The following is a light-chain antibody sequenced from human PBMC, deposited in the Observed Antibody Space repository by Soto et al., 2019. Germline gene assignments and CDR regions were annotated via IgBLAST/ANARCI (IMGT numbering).Light chain of an antibody. J-gene: IGLJ2*01. CDR3: ATWDRSLSVGV. CDR1: SSNIGNNY. CDR2: DND. V-gene: IGLV1-51*01. Sequence: QSVLTQPPSVSAAPGQKVTISCSGSSSNIGNNYVFWYQQLPRTAPKLLIYDNDKRPSGIPDRFSGSKSGTSATLGITGLQTGDEADYYCATWDRSLSVGVFGGGTKVTVL.